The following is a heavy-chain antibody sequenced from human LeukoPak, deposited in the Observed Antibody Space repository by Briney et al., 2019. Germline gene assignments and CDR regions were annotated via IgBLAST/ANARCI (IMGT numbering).Heavy chain of an antibody. CDR2: IYPGYSDT. V-gene: IGHV5-51*01. CDR1: GYRFTSYW. D-gene: IGHD1-1*01. CDR3: ARPTERYLSAFDI. J-gene: IGHJ3*02. Sequence: GESLKTSCKGSGYRFTSYWIGWVRPMPGKGLEWGVIIYPGYSDTRHSPSFQGQVTISADKSISTAYLQWSSLKASDTAMYYCARPTERYLSAFDIWGQGTMVTVSS.